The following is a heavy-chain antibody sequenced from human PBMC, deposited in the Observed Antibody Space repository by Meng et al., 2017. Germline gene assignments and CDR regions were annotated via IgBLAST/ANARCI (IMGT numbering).Heavy chain of an antibody. CDR2: MRPNSVNT. J-gene: IGHJ4*02. Sequence: KRRDPMTVSCKDAGYISTSYETTWVRRATGQVLEVMGWMRPNSVNTGSAKKFKGRVTMTSNTSIRTAYMELSSLRSEDTAVYYCARGPNRWTGFDYWGQGTLVTVSS. V-gene: IGHV1-8*02. D-gene: IGHD3/OR15-3a*01. CDR1: GYISTSYE. CDR3: ARGPNRWTGFDY.